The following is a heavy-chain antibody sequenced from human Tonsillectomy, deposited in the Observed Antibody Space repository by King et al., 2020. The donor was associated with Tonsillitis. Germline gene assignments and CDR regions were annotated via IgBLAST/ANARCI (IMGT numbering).Heavy chain of an antibody. CDR3: AKLGYSSGWYGYFDY. J-gene: IGHJ4*02. CDR2: ISGSAAST. D-gene: IGHD6-19*01. V-gene: IGHV3-23*04. Sequence: VQLVESGGGLVQPGGSLRLSCAASGFTFSTYAMTWVRQAQGKGLEWVSAISGSAASTYYADSVKGRFTISRDNSKNTLYLQMNSLRAEDTAVYYCAKLGYSSGWYGYFDYWGQGTLVTVSS. CDR1: GFTFSTYA.